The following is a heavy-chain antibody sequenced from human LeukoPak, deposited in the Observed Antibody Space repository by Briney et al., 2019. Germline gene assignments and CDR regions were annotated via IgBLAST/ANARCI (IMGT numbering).Heavy chain of an antibody. CDR1: GFTFSGAW. CDR2: ISSSSSTI. D-gene: IGHD3-22*01. V-gene: IGHV3-48*01. CDR3: ARAEYYYDSSGYYIRAFDI. J-gene: IGHJ3*02. Sequence: GGSLRLSCTASGFTFSGAWMTWVRQAPGKGLEWVSYISSSSSTIYYADSVKGRFTISRDNAKNSLYLQMNSLRAEDTAVYYCARAEYYYDSSGYYIRAFDIWGQGTMVTVSS.